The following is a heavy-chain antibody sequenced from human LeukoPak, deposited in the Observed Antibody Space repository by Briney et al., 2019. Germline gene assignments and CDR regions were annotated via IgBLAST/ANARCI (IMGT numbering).Heavy chain of an antibody. CDR2: VNSDGTNT. V-gene: IGHV3-74*01. Sequence: GGSLRLSCEASGFIFSRYWMHWVRQVPGKGLVWVSRVNSDGTNTLYADSVRGRFTISRDNAKSTLYLQMNSLRADDTALYYCVRGYCGSTSCPVDNWGQGTLVTVSS. CDR3: VRGYCGSTSCPVDN. CDR1: GFIFSRYW. J-gene: IGHJ4*02. D-gene: IGHD2-2*01.